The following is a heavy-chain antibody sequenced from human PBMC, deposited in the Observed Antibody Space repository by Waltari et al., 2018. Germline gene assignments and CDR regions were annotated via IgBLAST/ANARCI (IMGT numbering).Heavy chain of an antibody. D-gene: IGHD2-2*01. J-gene: IGHJ4*02. CDR2: IKQDGSEK. CDR3: ATSRTLDY. V-gene: IGHV3-7*01. CDR1: GFTFSSYW. Sequence: EVQLVESGGGLVQPGGSLRLSCVASGFTFSSYWMNWVRHAPGKGLEWVANIKQDGSEKYFVDSVKGRFTISRDNAKNSLFLQMNSLRAEDTAVYYCATSRTLDYWGQGTLVTVSS.